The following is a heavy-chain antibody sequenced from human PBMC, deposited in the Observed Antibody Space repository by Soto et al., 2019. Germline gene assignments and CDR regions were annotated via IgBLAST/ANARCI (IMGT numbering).Heavy chain of an antibody. CDR2: ISYSGNI. CDR1: GGSISSSSYY. D-gene: IGHD3-9*01. V-gene: IGHV4-39*01. J-gene: IGHJ4*02. Sequence: SETLSLTCTVSGGSISSSSYYWGWIRQPPGKGLEWIGSISYSGNIYYNPSLKSRVTISVDTSKNQFSLKLSSVTAADTTVYYCGRLEGLATISYYFDYWGQGALVTVSS. CDR3: GRLEGLATISYYFDY.